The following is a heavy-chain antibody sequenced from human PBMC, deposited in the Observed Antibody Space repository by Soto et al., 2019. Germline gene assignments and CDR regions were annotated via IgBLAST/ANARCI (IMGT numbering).Heavy chain of an antibody. Sequence: GGSLRLSCAASGFTFSSYAMSWVRQAPGKGLEWVSAISSSGGSTYYADSVKGRFTISRDNSKDTLYLQMNSLRAEDTAVYYCAKEKGGYSGYAFDYWGQGTLVTVSS. J-gene: IGHJ4*02. CDR2: ISSSGGST. CDR1: GFTFSSYA. D-gene: IGHD5-12*01. V-gene: IGHV3-23*01. CDR3: AKEKGGYSGYAFDY.